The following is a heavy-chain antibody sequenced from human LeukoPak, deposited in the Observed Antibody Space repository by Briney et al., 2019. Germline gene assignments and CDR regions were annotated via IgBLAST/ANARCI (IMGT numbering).Heavy chain of an antibody. Sequence: RTGGSLRLSCAASGFTVSSSYMSRVRQAPGKGLEWVSMLYSGGTTYYADSVKGRFTISRDNSKNSLYLQMNSLRAEDTAVYYCARGHIAVAGHYGAGPSDSWGQGTLVTVSS. CDR2: LYSGGTT. V-gene: IGHV3-53*01. CDR1: GFTVSSSY. J-gene: IGHJ4*02. D-gene: IGHD6-19*01. CDR3: ARGHIAVAGHYGAGPSDS.